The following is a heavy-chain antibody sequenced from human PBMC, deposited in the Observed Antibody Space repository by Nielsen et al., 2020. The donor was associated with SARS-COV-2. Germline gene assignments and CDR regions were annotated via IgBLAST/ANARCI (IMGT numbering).Heavy chain of an antibody. J-gene: IGHJ5*02. V-gene: IGHV4-39*07. CDR1: GGSISSSSYY. CDR3: ARVAGSPNWNEKPTFP. Sequence: SETLSLTCTVSGGSISSSSYYWGWIRQPPGKGLEWIGEINHSGSTNYNPSLKSRVTISVDTSKNQFSLKLSSVTAADTAVYYCARVAGSPNWNEKPTFPWGQGTLVTVSS. D-gene: IGHD1-20*01. CDR2: INHSGST.